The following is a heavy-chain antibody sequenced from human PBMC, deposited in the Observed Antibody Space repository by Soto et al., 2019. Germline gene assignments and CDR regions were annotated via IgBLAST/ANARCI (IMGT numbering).Heavy chain of an antibody. D-gene: IGHD3-16*01. J-gene: IGHJ4*02. CDR3: ARARFEGNFFWGSSIEY. CDR1: GFTFNNYV. V-gene: IGHV3-23*01. CDR2: ISGGGGST. Sequence: EVQLLESGGGLVQPGGSLRLSCAASGFTFNNYVMTWVRQAPGKGLEWVSSISGGGGSTYYADSVKGRFTISRDGSESTLFLQMNSLRPEDTAAYYCARARFEGNFFWGSSIEYWGQGTLVTVSS.